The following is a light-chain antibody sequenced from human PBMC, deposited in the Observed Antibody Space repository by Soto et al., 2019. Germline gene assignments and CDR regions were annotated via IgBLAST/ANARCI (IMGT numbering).Light chain of an antibody. Sequence: QSALTQPASVSGSPGQSITISCTGTSSDVGAYNYVSWFQQHPGKAPRLIIYDVSNRPSGVSNRFSGSKSGNTASLTISGLQAADEADYYCSSSPTSTTGVFGGGTKLTVL. J-gene: IGLJ3*02. CDR2: DVS. CDR3: SSSPTSTTGV. CDR1: SSDVGAYNY. V-gene: IGLV2-14*01.